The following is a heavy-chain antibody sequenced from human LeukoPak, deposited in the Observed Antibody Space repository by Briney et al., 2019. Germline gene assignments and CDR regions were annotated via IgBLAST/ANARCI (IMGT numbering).Heavy chain of an antibody. CDR1: GFTFNNRA. V-gene: IGHV3-23*01. D-gene: IGHD1-26*01. J-gene: IGHJ4*02. Sequence: GGSLRLSCAASGFTFNNRAMSWVRQAPGKGLEWVSAISGSGGSTYYADSVKARFTITRDNSRNTLYLQMNSLRAEDTAVYYCAKDLSYYLTGFDYWGQGTLVTVSS. CDR3: AKDLSYYLTGFDY. CDR2: ISGSGGST.